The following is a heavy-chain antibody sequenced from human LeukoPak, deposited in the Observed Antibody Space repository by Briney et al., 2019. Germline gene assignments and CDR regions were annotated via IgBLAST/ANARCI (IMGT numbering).Heavy chain of an antibody. CDR3: ARDNVIAARPSWFDP. D-gene: IGHD6-6*01. Sequence: GASVKVSCKASGGTFSSYAISWVRQAPGQGLEWMGGIIPIFGTANYAQKFQGRVTITTDESTSTAYMELSSLRSEDTAVYYCARDNVIAARPSWFDPWGQGTLVTVSS. CDR1: GGTFSSYA. CDR2: IIPIFGTA. V-gene: IGHV1-69*05. J-gene: IGHJ5*02.